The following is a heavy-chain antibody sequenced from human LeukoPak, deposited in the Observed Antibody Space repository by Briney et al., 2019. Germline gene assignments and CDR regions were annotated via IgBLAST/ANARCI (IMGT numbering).Heavy chain of an antibody. V-gene: IGHV1-2*02. CDR3: ATDMERSRGFE. D-gene: IGHD5-12*01. Sequence: ASVKVSCKASGYTFTTYYMYWVRQAPGQGLEWRGWINPKNGGSNSAQKFQGRVTMTRDTSISTAYMELSRLTSDDTAVYYCATDMERSRGFEWGQGTLVTVSS. J-gene: IGHJ4*02. CDR1: GYTFTTYY. CDR2: INPKNGGS.